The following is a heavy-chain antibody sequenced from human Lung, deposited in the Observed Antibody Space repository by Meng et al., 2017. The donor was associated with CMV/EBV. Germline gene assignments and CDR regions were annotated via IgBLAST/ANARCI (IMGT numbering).Heavy chain of an antibody. Sequence: QGHLQESGPGLVKPSGTLSLTCGVSGVSISSNTRWTWVRQPPGKGLEWIGDIDDSGSTNYNPSLNSRISISLDKSKNHFSLKVSSVTAADTAVYYCARGKQDAWELLAYWGQGALVTVSS. CDR2: IDDSGST. CDR3: ARGKQDAWELLAY. CDR1: GVSISSNTR. V-gene: IGHV4-4*02. J-gene: IGHJ4*02. D-gene: IGHD1-26*01.